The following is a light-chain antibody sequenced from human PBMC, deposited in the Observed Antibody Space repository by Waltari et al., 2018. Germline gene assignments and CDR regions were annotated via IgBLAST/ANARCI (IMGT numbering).Light chain of an antibody. J-gene: IGKJ1*01. CDR2: GAS. V-gene: IGKV3-15*01. CDR3: QQYNNWPPWK. CDR1: QSVSSN. Sequence: EIVMTQSPATLSVSPGERATLSCRASQSVSSNLAWYQQKPGQAPRLLIYGASTRATGIPARFSGSGSGKEFTLTISSLQSEDFAVYYCQQYNNWPPWKFGQGTKVEIK.